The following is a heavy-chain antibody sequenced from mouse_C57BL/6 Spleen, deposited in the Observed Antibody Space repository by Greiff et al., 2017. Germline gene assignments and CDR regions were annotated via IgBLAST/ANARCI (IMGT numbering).Heavy chain of an antibody. CDR1: GYTFTDYY. D-gene: IGHD2-1*01. CDR2: INPYNGGT. CDR3: ARSLIYYGAKDY. J-gene: IGHJ4*01. Sequence: VQLQQSGPELVKPGASVKIFCKASGYTFTDYYMNWVKQSHGKSLEWTGDINPYNGGTSYNQKFKGKATLTVDKSSSTAYMELLSLTSADSAVYCCARSLIYYGAKDYWDQGASVTVSS. V-gene: IGHV1-26*01.